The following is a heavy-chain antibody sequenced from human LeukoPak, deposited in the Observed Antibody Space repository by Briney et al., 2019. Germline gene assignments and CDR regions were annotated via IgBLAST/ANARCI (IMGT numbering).Heavy chain of an antibody. CDR3: ATNSGYDFNY. J-gene: IGHJ4*02. V-gene: IGHV3-74*01. Sequence: GGSLRLSCAASGFTFSNYWMHWVRQAPGKGLVWVSRINGDGSITTYADSVQGRFTISRDNAKKTLYLQVNSLGAEDTAMYYCATNSGYDFNYWGQGSLVTVSS. D-gene: IGHD5-12*01. CDR1: GFTFSNYW. CDR2: INGDGSIT.